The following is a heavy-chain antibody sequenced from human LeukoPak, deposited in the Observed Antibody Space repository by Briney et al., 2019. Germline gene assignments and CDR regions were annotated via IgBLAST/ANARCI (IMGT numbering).Heavy chain of an antibody. Sequence: PGGSLRLSCAASGFTFSSYSMNWVRQAPGKGLEWVSYISSSSSTIYYADSVKGRFTISRDNAKNSLYLQMNSLRAEDTAVYYCARIVVVMGSDYWGQGTLVTVSS. V-gene: IGHV3-48*01. J-gene: IGHJ4*02. CDR2: ISSSSSTI. CDR1: GFTFSSYS. D-gene: IGHD3-22*01. CDR3: ARIVVVMGSDY.